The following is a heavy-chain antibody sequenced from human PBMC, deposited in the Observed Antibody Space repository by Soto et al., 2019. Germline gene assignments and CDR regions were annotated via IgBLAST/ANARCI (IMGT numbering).Heavy chain of an antibody. J-gene: IGHJ6*02. Sequence: HPGVSLRLSCAASGFTFSSYGMHWVRQAPGKGLEWVAVISYDGSNKYYADSVKGRFTISRDNSKNTLYLQMNSLRAENTAVYYCAKAVVPAAMGYYSGMDVWGQGTTVTVSS. D-gene: IGHD2-2*01. V-gene: IGHV3-30*18. CDR3: AKAVVPAAMGYYSGMDV. CDR2: ISYDGSNK. CDR1: GFTFSSYG.